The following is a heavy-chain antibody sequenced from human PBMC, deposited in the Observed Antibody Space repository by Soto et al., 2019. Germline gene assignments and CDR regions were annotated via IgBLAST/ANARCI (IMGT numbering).Heavy chain of an antibody. V-gene: IGHV4-30-2*01. J-gene: IGHJ4*01. D-gene: IGHD2-15*01. CDR1: GGSISSGGYS. CDR2: IYHSGST. CDR3: APSFYCSGGSCYPRPN. Sequence: SETLSLTCAVSGGSISSGGYSWSWIRQPPGKGLEWIGYIYHSGSTYYNPSLKSRVTISVDRSKNQFSLKLSSVTAADTAVYYCAPSFYCSGGSCYPRPNWGQEPWSPSPQ.